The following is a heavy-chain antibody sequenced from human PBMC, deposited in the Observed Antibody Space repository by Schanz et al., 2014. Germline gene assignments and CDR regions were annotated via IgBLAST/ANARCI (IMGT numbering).Heavy chain of an antibody. CDR3: ARIGGSVFDY. V-gene: IGHV3-11*01. J-gene: IGHJ4*02. D-gene: IGHD3-10*01. CDR2: IGNGGVTI. CDR1: GFPFSDYF. Sequence: QVQLVDSGGGLVKPGGSLRLSCTASGFPFSDYFMAWIRQPPGRGLGWVSYIGNGGVTIYYADSVKGRFTISRDNSKTPLYLQMNSLRAEDTAVYYCARIGGSVFDYWAQGTLVTVSS.